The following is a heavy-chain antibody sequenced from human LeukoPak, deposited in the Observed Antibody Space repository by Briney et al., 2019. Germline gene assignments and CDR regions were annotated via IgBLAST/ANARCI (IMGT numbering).Heavy chain of an antibody. CDR2: ISYDGSNK. CDR1: GFTFSSHA. J-gene: IGHJ4*02. Sequence: GRSLRLSCAASGFTFSSHAMHWVRQAPGKGLEWVAVISYDGSNKYYADSVKGRFTISRDNSKNTLYLQMNSLRAEDTAVYYCARDLVLLWFGARSDSFDYWGQGTLVTVSS. D-gene: IGHD3-10*01. V-gene: IGHV3-30-3*01. CDR3: ARDLVLLWFGARSDSFDY.